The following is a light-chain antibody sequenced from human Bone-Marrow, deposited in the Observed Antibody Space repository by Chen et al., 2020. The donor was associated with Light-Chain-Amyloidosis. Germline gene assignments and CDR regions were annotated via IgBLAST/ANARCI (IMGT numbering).Light chain of an antibody. CDR1: SSDVGAYNY. CDR3: CAYAGGSNHVL. Sequence: QSALTQPPSASGSPGPSVTISCTGTSSDVGAYNYVSWYQLLPGKAPELMIYEVSKRPSGVPGRFSGFKSGNTATLTVSGLQAEDEADYYCCAYAGGSNHVLFGGGTKLTVL. V-gene: IGLV2-8*01. CDR2: EVS. J-gene: IGLJ3*02.